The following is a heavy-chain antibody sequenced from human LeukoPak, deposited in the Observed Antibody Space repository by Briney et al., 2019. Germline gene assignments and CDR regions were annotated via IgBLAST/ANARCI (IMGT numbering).Heavy chain of an antibody. CDR1: GGTFSSYA. J-gene: IGHJ4*02. CDR3: ASPSSYGDYGDY. Sequence: GASVKVSCKASGGTFSSYAISWVRQAPGQGLEWMGRIIPILGIANYAQKFQGRVTITADKSTSTAYMELSSLRSEDTAVYYCASPSSYGDYGDYWGQGTLVTVPS. D-gene: IGHD4-17*01. V-gene: IGHV1-69*04. CDR2: IIPILGIA.